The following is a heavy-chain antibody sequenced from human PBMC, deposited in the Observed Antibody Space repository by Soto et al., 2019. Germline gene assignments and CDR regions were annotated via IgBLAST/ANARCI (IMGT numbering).Heavy chain of an antibody. D-gene: IGHD1-1*01. CDR1: GGSISGYY. J-gene: IGHJ6*02. CDR3: ARGATGGTTNHYYGMDV. V-gene: IGHV4-4*07. CDR2: IYSSGST. Sequence: SETLSLTCTVSGGSISGYYWSWIRQPAGEALEWIGRIYSSGSTDYNPSLKSRVTMSVDTSKNHFSLKLNSLTAADTAVYYCARGATGGTTNHYYGMDVWGQGTTVTVSS.